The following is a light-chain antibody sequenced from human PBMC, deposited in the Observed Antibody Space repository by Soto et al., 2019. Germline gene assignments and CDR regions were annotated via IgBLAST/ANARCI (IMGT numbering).Light chain of an antibody. CDR1: SSNIGGNS. CDR2: GST. J-gene: IGLJ1*01. CDR3: QSYDSNLSGSV. V-gene: IGLV1-40*01. Sequence: QSVLTQPPSVSAAPGQRVTISCSGSSSNIGGNSVHRYQHLPGTAPKLLIYGSTHRPSGVPDRFSGSKSDTSASLAITGLQADDEADYYCQSYDSNLSGSVFGTGTKVTVL.